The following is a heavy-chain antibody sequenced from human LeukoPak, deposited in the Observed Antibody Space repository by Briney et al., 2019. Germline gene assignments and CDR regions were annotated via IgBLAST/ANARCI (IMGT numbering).Heavy chain of an antibody. J-gene: IGHJ4*02. D-gene: IGHD3-16*01. V-gene: IGHV3-74*01. CDR1: GFTLSNYW. CDR3: ARPGGY. CDR2: INSDAIT. Sequence: GGSLRLSCAASGFTLSNYWMHWVRQAPGKGLVWVSRINSDAITTYADSVKGRFTISRDNSKNTLYLQMNSLRAEDTAVYYCARPGGYWGQGTLVTVSS.